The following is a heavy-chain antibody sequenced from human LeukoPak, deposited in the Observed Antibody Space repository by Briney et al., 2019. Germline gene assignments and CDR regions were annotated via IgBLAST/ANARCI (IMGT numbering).Heavy chain of an antibody. J-gene: IGHJ4*02. CDR2: ISSTSGHK. V-gene: IGHV3-21*01. D-gene: IGHD4-11*01. Sequence: GGSLRLSCAASGFTFSSYGMSWVRQAPGKGLQWVASISSTSGHKDYADSVRGRFTISRDNTKNSLDLQMNSLRGEDTAVYYCARTWADYLLDYWGQGTPVTVSS. CDR1: GFTFSSYG. CDR3: ARTWADYLLDY.